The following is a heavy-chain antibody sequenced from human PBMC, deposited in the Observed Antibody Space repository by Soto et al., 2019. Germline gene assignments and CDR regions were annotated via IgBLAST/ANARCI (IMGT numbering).Heavy chain of an antibody. CDR2: IWYDGSNK. CDR3: ARDLDGYSDY. J-gene: IGHJ4*02. V-gene: IGHV3-33*01. D-gene: IGHD5-18*01. CDR1: GFTFSSYG. Sequence: QVQLVESGGGVVQPGRSLRLSCAASGFTFSSYGMHWVRQAPGKGLEWVAVIWYDGSNKYYADSVKGRFTISRDNSKNTLYLQMNSRRAEDTAVYYCARDLDGYSDYWGQGTLVTVSS.